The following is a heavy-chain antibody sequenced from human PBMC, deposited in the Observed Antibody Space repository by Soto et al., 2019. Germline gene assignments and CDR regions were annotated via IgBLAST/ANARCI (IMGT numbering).Heavy chain of an antibody. CDR1: GFTFTSYA. D-gene: IGHD5-12*01. CDR3: AKGFTWDRGNDFFDY. Sequence: EAQLLESGGGLVRPGGSLRLSCAASGFTFTSYAMTWVRQAPGKGLEWVSTISASGGGTYFADSVKGRFTISRDNSKHTLYLQMNSLRAEDTAVYYCAKGFTWDRGNDFFDYWGQGTLVTVSS. J-gene: IGHJ4*02. V-gene: IGHV3-23*01. CDR2: ISASGGGT.